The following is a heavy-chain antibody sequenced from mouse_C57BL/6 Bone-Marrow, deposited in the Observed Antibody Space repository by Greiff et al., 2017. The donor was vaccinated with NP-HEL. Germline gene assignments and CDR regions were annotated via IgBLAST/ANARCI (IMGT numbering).Heavy chain of an antibody. CDR1: GYTFTSYG. V-gene: IGHV1-81*01. J-gene: IGHJ3*01. Sequence: QVQLKQSGAELARPGASVKLSCKASGYTFTSYGISWVKQRTGQGLEWIGEIYPRSGNTYYNEKFKGKATLTADKSSSTAYMELRSLTSEDSAVYFCARGEYDYVPFAYWGQGTLVTVSA. CDR3: ARGEYDYVPFAY. CDR2: IYPRSGNT. D-gene: IGHD2-4*01.